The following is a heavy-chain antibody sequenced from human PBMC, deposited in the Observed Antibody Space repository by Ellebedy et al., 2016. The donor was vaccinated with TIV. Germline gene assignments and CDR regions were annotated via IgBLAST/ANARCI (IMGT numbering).Heavy chain of an antibody. CDR1: AGTFSSYA. CDR2: ISAYNGNT. J-gene: IGHJ6*02. CDR3: ARDTPSNDYGDYEYNGMDV. D-gene: IGHD4-17*01. V-gene: IGHV1-18*01. Sequence: ASVKVSXXASAGTFSSYAISCVRQAPEQGLEWMGWISAYNGNTDYAQKFQGRIMMTTDTSRKTAYMELASLRSDDTAVYYCARDTPSNDYGDYEYNGMDVWGQGTMVTVSS.